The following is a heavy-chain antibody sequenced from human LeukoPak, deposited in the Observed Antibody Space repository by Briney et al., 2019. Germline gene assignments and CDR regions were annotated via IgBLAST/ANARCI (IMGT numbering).Heavy chain of an antibody. D-gene: IGHD3-10*01. J-gene: IGHJ5*02. CDR1: GGSISSGSYY. CDR2: IYTSGST. Sequence: PSETLSLTCTVSGGSISSGSYYWSWIRQPAGKGLEWIGRIYTSGSTNYNPSLKSRVTISVDTSKNQFSLKLSSVTAADTAVYYCARGRFGELGDRNWFDPWGQGTLVTVSS. V-gene: IGHV4-61*02. CDR3: ARGRFGELGDRNWFDP.